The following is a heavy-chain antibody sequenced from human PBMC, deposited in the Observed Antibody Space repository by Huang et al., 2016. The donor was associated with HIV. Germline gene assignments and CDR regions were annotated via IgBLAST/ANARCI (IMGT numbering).Heavy chain of an antibody. CDR3: APDLKPLRY. J-gene: IGHJ4*02. CDR2: INPNTGAT. Sequence: QVQLVQSGAEVKKPGASVKVSCKVSGYSFTGYDMHWVRQAPGQGLDWMGWINPNTGATHYARRFQGRGSMTRETSSNTAYMEVVSLRFDDTAVYYCAPDLKPLRYWGQGSLVTVSS. CDR1: GYSFTGYD. V-gene: IGHV1-2*02.